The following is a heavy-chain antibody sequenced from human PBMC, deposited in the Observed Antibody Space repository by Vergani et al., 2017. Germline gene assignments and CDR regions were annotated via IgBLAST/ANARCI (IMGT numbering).Heavy chain of an antibody. D-gene: IGHD2-15*01. CDR1: GFTFSSYA. CDR2: ISSSSSYI. Sequence: EVQLLESGGGLVQPGGSLRLSCAASGFTFSSYAMSWVRQAPGKGLEWVSAISSSSSYIYYADSVKGRFTISRDNAKNSLYLQMNSLRAEDTAVYYCAGQDRGDIVANYYYYMDVWGKGP. CDR3: AGQDRGDIVANYYYYMDV. J-gene: IGHJ6*03. V-gene: IGHV3-21*01.